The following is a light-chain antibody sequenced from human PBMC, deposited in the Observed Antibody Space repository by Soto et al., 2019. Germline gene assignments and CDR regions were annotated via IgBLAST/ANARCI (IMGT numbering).Light chain of an antibody. Sequence: QSALTQPASVSGSPGQSITISCTGTSSEVGGYNYVSWYQQHPGKAPKLMIYDVSNRPSGVSNRFSGSKSGNTASLTISGLQAEDEADYYCSSYTGSSTYVVFGGGTKLTVL. J-gene: IGLJ2*01. CDR1: SSEVGGYNY. CDR2: DVS. V-gene: IGLV2-14*01. CDR3: SSYTGSSTYVV.